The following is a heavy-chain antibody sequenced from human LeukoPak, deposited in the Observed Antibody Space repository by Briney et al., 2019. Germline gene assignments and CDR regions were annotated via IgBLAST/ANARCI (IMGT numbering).Heavy chain of an antibody. J-gene: IGHJ6*02. CDR2: AYFRSTWHH. D-gene: IGHD2-21*02. CDR3: ARLGAAVVVATGRHYYYGLDV. V-gene: IGHV6-1*01. CDR1: GDSVSNDSPS. Sequence: SQTLSLTCAISGDSVSNDSPSWNWIRQSPSRGLEWLGRAYFRSTWHHDYSPSLRGRIEISADSSKNSFSLQLTSVTPEDTAVYYCARLGAAVVVATGRHYYYGLDVWGQGTAVTVSS.